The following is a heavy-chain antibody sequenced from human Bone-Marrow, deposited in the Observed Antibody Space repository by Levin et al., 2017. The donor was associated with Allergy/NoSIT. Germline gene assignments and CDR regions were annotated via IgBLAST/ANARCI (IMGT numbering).Heavy chain of an antibody. Sequence: GESLKISCKASGYPFTSYQIHWVRQAPGQGLEWMGMMHPRGGSTGYAQRFEGRITMTGDTSTTTANMELSSLRSDDTAVYYCARVFGSGTPLDHWGQGTLVTVSS. V-gene: IGHV1-46*01. J-gene: IGHJ4*02. CDR2: MHPRGGST. CDR1: GYPFTSYQ. CDR3: ARVFGSGTPLDH. D-gene: IGHD3-10*01.